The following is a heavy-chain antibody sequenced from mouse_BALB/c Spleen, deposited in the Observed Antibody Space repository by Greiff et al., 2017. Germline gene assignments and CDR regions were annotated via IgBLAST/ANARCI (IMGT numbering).Heavy chain of an antibody. CDR2: ISYSGST. CDR1: GYSITSDYA. CDR3: ARWDVSWFAY. V-gene: IGHV3-2*02. J-gene: IGHJ3*01. D-gene: IGHD4-1*01. Sequence: EVQLVESGPGLVKPSQSLSLTCTVTGYSITSDYAWNWIRQFPGNKLEWMGYISYSGSTSYNPSLKSRISITRDTSKNQFFLQLNSVTTEDTATYYCARWDVSWFAYWGQGTLVTVSA.